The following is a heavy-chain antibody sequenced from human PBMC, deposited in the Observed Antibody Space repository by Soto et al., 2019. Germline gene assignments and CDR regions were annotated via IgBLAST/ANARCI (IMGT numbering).Heavy chain of an antibody. CDR2: INAAHGDT. V-gene: IGHV1-3*01. CDR1: GYTFTSYG. J-gene: IGHJ5*02. Sequence: QVQLVQSGTEVKKPGASVKVSCKASGYTFTSYGIHWVRQAPGQRLEMMGWINAAHGDTKYSPKFQGRVTIAMDTSASTAYMELSSLRSEDTAVYYCVRRHVSATDIDWFAPWGQGTLVTVSS. CDR3: VRRHVSATDIDWFAP. D-gene: IGHD2-15*01.